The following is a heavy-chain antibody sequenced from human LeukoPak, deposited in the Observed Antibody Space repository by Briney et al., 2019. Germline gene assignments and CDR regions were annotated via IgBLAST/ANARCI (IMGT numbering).Heavy chain of an antibody. CDR2: IFHSGTT. CDR1: GGSISSSSYY. V-gene: IGHV4-39*01. D-gene: IGHD1-26*01. Sequence: PSETLSLTCTVSGGSISSSSYYWGWIRQPPGKGLEWIESIFHSGTTYYNPSLKSRVSISVDTSKNQVSLKLNSVTAADTAVYYCARHISSGGIYAHFDYWGQGTLVTVSP. J-gene: IGHJ4*02. CDR3: ARHISSGGIYAHFDY.